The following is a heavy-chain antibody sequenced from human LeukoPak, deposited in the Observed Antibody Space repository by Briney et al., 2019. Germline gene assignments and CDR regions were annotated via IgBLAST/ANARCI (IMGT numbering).Heavy chain of an antibody. CDR2: TNPNSGGT. V-gene: IGHV1-2*02. Sequence: ASVKVSCKASGYTFTGYYMHWVRQAPGQGLEWMGWTNPNSGGTNYAQKFQGRVTMTRDTSISTAYMELSRLRSDETAVYYCASHRSSGRKAYDEYWGQGTLVTVSS. J-gene: IGHJ4*02. CDR1: GYTFTGYY. CDR3: ASHRSSGRKAYDEY. D-gene: IGHD1-26*01.